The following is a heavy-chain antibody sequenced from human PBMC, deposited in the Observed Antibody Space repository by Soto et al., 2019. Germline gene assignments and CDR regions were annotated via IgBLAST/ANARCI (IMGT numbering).Heavy chain of an antibody. Sequence: PGGSLRLSCAASGFSFSNFAMSWVRQAPGKGLEWVSSIGGGSDKIYYSDSVKGRFTISRDNSKNTLYLQMNSLRAEDTALFYWARIFGAYDYFDYWAQGTPVTVSS. J-gene: IGHJ4*02. CDR1: GFSFSNFA. CDR3: ARIFGAYDYFDY. D-gene: IGHD5-12*01. V-gene: IGHV3-23*01. CDR2: IGGGSDKI.